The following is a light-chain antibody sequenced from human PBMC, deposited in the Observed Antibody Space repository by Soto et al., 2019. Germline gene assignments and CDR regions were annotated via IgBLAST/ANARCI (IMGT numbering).Light chain of an antibody. Sequence: QSVLTQPPSVTGAPGQRVTISCTGSSSNIGAGYDVQWYQQLPGTAAKLRIYGNSKRPSGVPDRFSGSKSGTSASLVITGLQAEDEADYYCQSYDSRLSGYVFGTGTRSPS. J-gene: IGLJ1*01. CDR2: GNS. CDR3: QSYDSRLSGYV. CDR1: SSNIGAGYD. V-gene: IGLV1-40*01.